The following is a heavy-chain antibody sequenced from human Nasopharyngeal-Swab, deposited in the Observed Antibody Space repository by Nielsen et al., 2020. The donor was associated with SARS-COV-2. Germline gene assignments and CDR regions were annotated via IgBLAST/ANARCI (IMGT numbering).Heavy chain of an antibody. D-gene: IGHD2-2*02. CDR1: GFTFSSYE. CDR2: ISSSGSTI. Sequence: GGSLRLSCAASGFTFSSYEMNWVRQAPGKGLEWVSYISSSGSTIYYADSVKGRFTISRDNAKNSLYLQMNSLRAEDTAVYYCARDNVRVPAAIGFPRYYGMDVWGQGTTVTVSS. V-gene: IGHV3-48*03. CDR3: ARDNVRVPAAIGFPRYYGMDV. J-gene: IGHJ6*02.